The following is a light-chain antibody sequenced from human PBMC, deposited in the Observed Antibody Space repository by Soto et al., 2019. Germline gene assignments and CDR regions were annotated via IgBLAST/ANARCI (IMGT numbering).Light chain of an antibody. J-gene: IGLJ2*01. CDR3: QTWGTGIRV. Sequence: QLVLTQSPSASASLGASVTLTCTLNSGHRNYALAWHQQQPEKGPRYLMKVNIDGSHNKGDGIPDRFSGSSSGAERYLTIASLQSEDEADYYCQTWGTGIRVFGGGTKLTVL. CDR2: VNIDGSH. V-gene: IGLV4-69*01. CDR1: SGHRNYA.